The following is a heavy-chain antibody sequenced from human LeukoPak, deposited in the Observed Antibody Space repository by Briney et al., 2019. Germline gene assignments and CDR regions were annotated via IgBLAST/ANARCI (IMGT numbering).Heavy chain of an antibody. V-gene: IGHV3-33*01. D-gene: IGHD2-8*01. Sequence: GGSLRLSCAASGFTLSSYGMHWVRQAPGKGLEWVADIWFDGKNEHFADSVKGRFTISRDNSKNTMYLQINSLRAEDTAVYYCARDRHCANGVCHSPPGMDVWGQGTTVTVSS. J-gene: IGHJ6*02. CDR3: ARDRHCANGVCHSPPGMDV. CDR1: GFTLSSYG. CDR2: IWFDGKNE.